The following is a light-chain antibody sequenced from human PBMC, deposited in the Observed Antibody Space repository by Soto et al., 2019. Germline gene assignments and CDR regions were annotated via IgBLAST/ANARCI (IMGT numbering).Light chain of an antibody. V-gene: IGKV1-33*01. Sequence: DIEVTQSPSSLSASVGDRVTITCSASKAIRNYLNWYQQKPGKAPKVLINDASNLETGVPSRFSGCGCGTDFTFTISSLQPEDIATYYCHPYGNLMTFGQGTRLDI. CDR3: HPYGNLMT. J-gene: IGKJ5*01. CDR2: DAS. CDR1: KAIRNY.